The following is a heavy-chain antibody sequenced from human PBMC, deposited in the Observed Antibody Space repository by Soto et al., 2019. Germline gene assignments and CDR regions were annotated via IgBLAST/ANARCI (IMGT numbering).Heavy chain of an antibody. V-gene: IGHV4-4*02. CDR3: ATRDSSRFY. CDR2: SHQSGNT. Sequence: QVQLQESGPGLVKPSGTLSLTCAVSGVSISSHDWWTWVRQPPGKGLEWIGESHQSGNTNYNSSLESRVTISVDKSKNQSSLELTSVTVADTAVYYCATRDSSRFYWGQGTLVTVSS. D-gene: IGHD6-13*01. J-gene: IGHJ4*02. CDR1: GVSISSHDW.